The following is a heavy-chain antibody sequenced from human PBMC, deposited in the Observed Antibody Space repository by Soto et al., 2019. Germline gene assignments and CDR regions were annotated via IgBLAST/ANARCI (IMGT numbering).Heavy chain of an antibody. D-gene: IGHD4-17*01. Sequence: PSETLSLTCTVSGGSISSSSYYRGWIRPPPGKGLEWIGSIYYSGSTYYNPSLKSRVTISVDTSKNQFSLKLSSVTAADTAVYYCARHYGDYVGYYFDYWGQGTLVTSPQ. CDR1: GGSISSSSYY. CDR3: ARHYGDYVGYYFDY. J-gene: IGHJ4*02. V-gene: IGHV4-39*01. CDR2: IYYSGST.